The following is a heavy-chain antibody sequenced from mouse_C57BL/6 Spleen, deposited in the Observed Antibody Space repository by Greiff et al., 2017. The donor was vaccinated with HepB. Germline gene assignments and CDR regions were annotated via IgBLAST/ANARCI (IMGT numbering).Heavy chain of an antibody. CDR2: IYPGDGDT. D-gene: IGHD1-1*01. Sequence: VQLQESGAELVKPGASVKISCKASGYAFSSYWMNWVKQRPGKGLEWIGQIYPGDGDTNYNGKFKGKATLTADKSSSTAYMQLSSLTSEDSAVYFCARKGVYGSPDYWGQSTTLTVSS. V-gene: IGHV1-80*01. CDR3: ARKGVYGSPDY. CDR1: GYAFSSYW. J-gene: IGHJ2*01.